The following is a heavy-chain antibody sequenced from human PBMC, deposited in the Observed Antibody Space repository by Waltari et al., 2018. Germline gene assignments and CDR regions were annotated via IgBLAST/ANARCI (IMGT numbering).Heavy chain of an antibody. CDR3: ARGEGGANEY. J-gene: IGHJ4*01. D-gene: IGHD1-26*01. Sequence: EVQLLESGGGLVQPGGSLRPLCAASGFPFKNYEMNWVRQAPGKGLEWVSYISSGASTIFYADSVKGRFTISRDNAKNSVYLEMNSLRADDTAIYYCARGEGGANEYWGQGTLVTVSS. CDR1: GFPFKNYE. V-gene: IGHV3-48*03. CDR2: ISSGASTI.